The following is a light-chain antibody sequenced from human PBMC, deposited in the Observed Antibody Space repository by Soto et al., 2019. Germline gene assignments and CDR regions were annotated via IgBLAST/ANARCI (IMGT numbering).Light chain of an antibody. CDR2: DAS. CDR3: QHYDHLPIT. Sequence: DIQMTQSPSSLSASVGDRVTITCQASQDITNYLNWYQQKPGRAPRLLLYDASSLETGVPSRFSGSESGTDFTLTISSLQPEDVATYYCQHYDHLPITFGQGTRLEIK. J-gene: IGKJ5*01. CDR1: QDITNY. V-gene: IGKV1-33*01.